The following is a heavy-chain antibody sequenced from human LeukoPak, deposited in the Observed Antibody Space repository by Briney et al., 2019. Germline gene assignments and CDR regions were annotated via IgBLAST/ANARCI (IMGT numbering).Heavy chain of an antibody. CDR3: ARSLRWSGNWFDP. CDR1: GFTFSSYS. Sequence: GGSLRLSCAASGFTFSSYSMNWVRQAPGKGLEWVSSISSSSYIYYADSVKGRFTISRDNAKNSLYLQMNSLRAEDTAVYYCARSLRWSGNWFDPWGQGTLVTASS. J-gene: IGHJ5*02. D-gene: IGHD4-23*01. CDR2: ISSSSYI. V-gene: IGHV3-21*01.